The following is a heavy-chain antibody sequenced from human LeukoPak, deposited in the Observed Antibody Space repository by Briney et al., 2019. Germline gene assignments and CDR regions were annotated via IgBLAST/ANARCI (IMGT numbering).Heavy chain of an antibody. CDR2: INPNSGGT. V-gene: IGHV1-2*02. Sequence: ASVKVSCKASGYTFTGCYMHWVRQAPGQGLEWMGWINPNSGGTNYAQKFQGRVTMTRDTSISTAYMELSRLRSDDTAVYYCARDRGLVVAAYNFDYWGQGTLVTVSS. J-gene: IGHJ4*02. CDR3: ARDRGLVVAAYNFDY. CDR1: GYTFTGCY. D-gene: IGHD2-15*01.